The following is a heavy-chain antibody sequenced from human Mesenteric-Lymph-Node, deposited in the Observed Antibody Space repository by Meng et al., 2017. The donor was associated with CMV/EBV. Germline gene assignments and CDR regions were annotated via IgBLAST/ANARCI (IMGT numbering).Heavy chain of an antibody. CDR2: IWHSGST. CDR1: GGSVSSGTYY. CDR3: ARVGITIFGVLSHLDY. J-gene: IGHJ4*02. Sequence: SETLSLTCTVAGGSVSSGTYYWSWIRQPPGKGLEWIASIWHSGSTYYNPSLRSRVTISVDTSKNQFSLRLSSVTAADTAVYYCARVGITIFGVLSHLDYWGQGMLVTVSS. V-gene: IGHV4-39*07. D-gene: IGHD3-3*01.